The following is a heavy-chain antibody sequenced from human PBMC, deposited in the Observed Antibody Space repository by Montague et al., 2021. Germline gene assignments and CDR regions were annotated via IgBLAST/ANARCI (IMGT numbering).Heavy chain of an antibody. CDR1: GFTFSSYW. Sequence: SLRLSCAASGFTFSSYWMAWVRQAPGKGLEWVANINQDGNDKYYVDSVRGRFTISGDNAKKSLYLQMNSLRVDDTAVYYCANTKMDYWGQGMLVIVS. V-gene: IGHV3-7*01. D-gene: IGHD2-8*01. CDR3: ANTKMDY. J-gene: IGHJ4*02. CDR2: INQDGNDK.